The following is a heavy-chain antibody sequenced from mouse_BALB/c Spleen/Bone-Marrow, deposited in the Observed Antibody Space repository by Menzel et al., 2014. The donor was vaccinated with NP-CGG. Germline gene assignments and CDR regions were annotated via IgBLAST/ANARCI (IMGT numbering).Heavy chain of an antibody. D-gene: IGHD2-10*01. V-gene: IGHV5-17*02. Sequence: VKLEGPGGGLVQPGVSRKLSCAASGFTFSSFGMHWVRQAPENGLEWVAYISSGSSTIYYADTVKGRFTISRDNPKNTLFLQMPRLRSEDTAMYYCARPYYGPIAWFAYWGQGTLVTISA. CDR2: ISSGSSTI. CDR1: GFTFSSFG. J-gene: IGHJ3*01. CDR3: ARPYYGPIAWFAY.